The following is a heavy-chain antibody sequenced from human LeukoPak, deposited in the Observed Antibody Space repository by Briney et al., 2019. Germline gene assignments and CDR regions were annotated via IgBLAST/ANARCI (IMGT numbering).Heavy chain of an antibody. Sequence: PGGSLRLSCAASGFTFNRHAMSWVRQAPGKGLEWVSGITTSGGPTYYADSLKGRFTISRDVSKNTLYLQMNSLRAEDTAVYFCAKDHIGTYADAFDFWGQGTMVTVSS. CDR3: AKDHIGTYADAFDF. CDR2: ITTSGGPT. V-gene: IGHV3-23*01. J-gene: IGHJ3*01. D-gene: IGHD1-26*01. CDR1: GFTFNRHA.